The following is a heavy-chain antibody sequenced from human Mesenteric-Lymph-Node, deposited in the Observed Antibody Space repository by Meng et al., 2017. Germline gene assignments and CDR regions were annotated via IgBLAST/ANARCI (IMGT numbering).Heavy chain of an antibody. J-gene: IGHJ4*02. V-gene: IGHV3-21*01. CDR2: ITSSGRYI. Sequence: EVQLVESGGGLAKPGGSLRLSCAASSFTFSSYSMNWVRQAPGKGLEWVSSITSSGRYIYYADSVKGRFTISRDNAKNSLYLQMNSLRVEDTAVYYCASNGGGSDYWGQGTLVTVSS. D-gene: IGHD4-23*01. CDR3: ASNGGGSDY. CDR1: SFTFSSYS.